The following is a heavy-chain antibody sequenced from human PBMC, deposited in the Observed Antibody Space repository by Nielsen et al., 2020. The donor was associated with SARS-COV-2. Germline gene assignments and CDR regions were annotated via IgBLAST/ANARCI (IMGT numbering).Heavy chain of an antibody. CDR2: INTITGTP. Sequence: ASVKVSCKASGYTFTNYAINWVRQVPGQGLEWMGWINTITGTPTYAQGFTGRFVFSLDTSVSTAYLQISSLEAEDTAVYFCARDLAMVREIGFDYWGQGTLVTVSS. D-gene: IGHD3-10*01. CDR3: ARDLAMVREIGFDY. V-gene: IGHV7-4-1*02. J-gene: IGHJ4*02. CDR1: GYTFTNYA.